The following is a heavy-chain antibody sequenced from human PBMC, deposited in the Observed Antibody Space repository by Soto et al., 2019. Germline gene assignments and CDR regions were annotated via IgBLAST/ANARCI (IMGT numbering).Heavy chain of an antibody. CDR1: GFTFTSSP. CDR3: AASNYDFWSGYYFWHYYSGMDV. D-gene: IGHD3-3*01. CDR2: IVVGSGNT. Sequence: EASGKVPRKAAGFTFTSSPVQWVRQARGQRLHWIGWIVVGSGNTNYAQKFQERLNITRDMSTSTAYMELISLRSEYTAVYYCAASNYDFWSGYYFWHYYSGMDVWGQGTT. J-gene: IGHJ6*02. V-gene: IGHV1-58*01.